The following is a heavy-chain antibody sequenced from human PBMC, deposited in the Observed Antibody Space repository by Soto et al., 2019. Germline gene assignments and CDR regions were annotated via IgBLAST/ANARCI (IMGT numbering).Heavy chain of an antibody. V-gene: IGHV3-23*01. Sequence: EVQLLESGGGLVQPGGSLRLSCAASGFTFSSYAMSWVRQAPGKGLEWVSAISGSGGSTYYADSVKGRFTISRDNSKNTLYLQMNSLRAEDTAVYYCAIDQNRLSVDIVVVPAAIPHYFDYWGLGTLVTVSS. D-gene: IGHD2-2*02. J-gene: IGHJ4*02. CDR3: AIDQNRLSVDIVVVPAAIPHYFDY. CDR2: ISGSGGST. CDR1: GFTFSSYA.